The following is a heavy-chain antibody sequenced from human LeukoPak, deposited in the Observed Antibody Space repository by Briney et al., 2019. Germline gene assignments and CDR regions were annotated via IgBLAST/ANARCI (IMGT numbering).Heavy chain of an antibody. V-gene: IGHV3-30*03. Sequence: GGSLRLSCAAPGFTFSSYGMHWVRQAPGKGLEWVAVISYDGSNKYYADSVKGRFTISRDNSKNTLYLQMNSLRAEDTAVYYCVRQSTSLFDYWGQGTLVTVSS. CDR2: ISYDGSNK. D-gene: IGHD2-2*01. J-gene: IGHJ4*02. CDR1: GFTFSSYG. CDR3: VRQSTSLFDY.